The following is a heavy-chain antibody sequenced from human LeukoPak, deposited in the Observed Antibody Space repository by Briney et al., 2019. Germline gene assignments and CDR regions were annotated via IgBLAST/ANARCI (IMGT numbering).Heavy chain of an antibody. V-gene: IGHV3-23*01. J-gene: IGHJ4*02. D-gene: IGHD6-13*01. CDR1: GFTFDDYA. CDR3: AKESAAGTSAPNDY. Sequence: GGSLRLSCAASGFTFDDYAMHWVRQAPGKGLEWVSAISGSGGSTYYADSVKGRFTISRDNSKNTLYLQMNSLRAEDTAVYYCAKESAAGTSAPNDYWGQGTLVTVSS. CDR2: ISGSGGST.